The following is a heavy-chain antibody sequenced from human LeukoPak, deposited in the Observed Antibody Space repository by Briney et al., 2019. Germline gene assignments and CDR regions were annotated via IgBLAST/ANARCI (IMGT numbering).Heavy chain of an antibody. J-gene: IGHJ6*02. CDR3: ARQASVDTAMVYYGMDV. CDR1: GGSISSYY. CDR2: IYYSGST. V-gene: IGHV4-59*08. Sequence: SETLSLTCTVSGGSISSYYWSWIRQPPGKGLEWIGYIYYSGSTNYNPSLKSRVTISVDTSKNQFSPKLSSVTAADTAVYYCARQASVDTAMVYYGMDVWGQGTTVTVSS. D-gene: IGHD5-18*01.